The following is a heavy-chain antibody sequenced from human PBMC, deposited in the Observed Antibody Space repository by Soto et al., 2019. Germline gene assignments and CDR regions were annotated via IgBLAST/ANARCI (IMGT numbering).Heavy chain of an antibody. CDR3: ASRPNYGSGGYYYYYMDV. J-gene: IGHJ6*03. CDR1: GYTFTSYD. CDR2: MNPNSGNT. Sequence: ASVKVSCKASGYTFTSYDINWVRQATGQGLEWMGWMNPNSGNTGYAQKFQGRVTMTRNTSISTAYMELSSLRSEDTAVYYCASRPNYGSGGYYYYYMDVWGKGTTVTVSS. D-gene: IGHD3-10*01. V-gene: IGHV1-8*01.